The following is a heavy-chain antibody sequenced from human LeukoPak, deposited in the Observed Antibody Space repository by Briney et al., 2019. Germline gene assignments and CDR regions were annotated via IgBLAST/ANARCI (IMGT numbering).Heavy chain of an antibody. V-gene: IGHV3-30*02. CDR2: IRYDGSNK. CDR3: AKDAKRGYDFWSGYEYYFDY. Sequence: GGSLRLSCAASGFNFDDYAMHWVRQAPGKGLEWVAFIRYDGSNKYYADSVKGRFTISRDNSKNTLYLQMNSLRAEDTAVYYCAKDAKRGYDFWSGYEYYFDYWGQGTLVTVSS. D-gene: IGHD3-3*01. CDR1: GFNFDDYA. J-gene: IGHJ4*02.